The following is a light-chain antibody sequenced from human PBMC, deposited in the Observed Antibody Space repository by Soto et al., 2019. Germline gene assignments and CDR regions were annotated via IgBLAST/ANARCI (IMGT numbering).Light chain of an antibody. CDR3: QQYGSSLRT. CDR1: QSVSSSY. CDR2: GAS. Sequence: EIVLTQSPGTLSLSPGERATLSCRASQSVSSSYLAWYQQKPGQAPRLLIYGASSRATGIPDRFSGSGYGTDFTITISRLGPEDFAVYYCQQYGSSLRTFGVGTKVEIK. J-gene: IGKJ4*01. V-gene: IGKV3-20*01.